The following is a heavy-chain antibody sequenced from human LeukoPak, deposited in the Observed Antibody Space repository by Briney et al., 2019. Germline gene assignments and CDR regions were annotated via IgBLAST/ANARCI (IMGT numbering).Heavy chain of an antibody. Sequence: GGSLRLSCAASGFALNSYSLSWVRQAPGKGLEWVSSISSTSAYIHYADSVKGRFTISRDNAKNSLYLQMNSLRAEDTAVYYCARRAGEETYYYYYGMDVWGQGTTVTVSS. J-gene: IGHJ6*02. CDR3: ARRAGEETYYYYYGMDV. CDR2: ISSTSAYI. D-gene: IGHD3-16*01. V-gene: IGHV3-21*01. CDR1: GFALNSYS.